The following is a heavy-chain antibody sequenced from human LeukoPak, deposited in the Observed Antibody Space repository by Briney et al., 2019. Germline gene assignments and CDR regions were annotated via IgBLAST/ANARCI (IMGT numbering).Heavy chain of an antibody. J-gene: IGHJ4*02. CDR2: IYYSGST. Sequence: PSETLSLTCTVSGGSISSYYWSWIRQPPGKGLEWIGYIYYSGSTNYNPSLKSRVTISVDTSKNQFSLKLSSVTAADTAVYYCARGGRAGTFDYWGQGTLVTVSS. D-gene: IGHD6-13*01. CDR3: ARGGRAGTFDY. V-gene: IGHV4-59*01. CDR1: GGSISSYY.